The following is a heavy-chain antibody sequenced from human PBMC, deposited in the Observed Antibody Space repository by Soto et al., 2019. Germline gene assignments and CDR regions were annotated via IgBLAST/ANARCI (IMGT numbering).Heavy chain of an antibody. V-gene: IGHV3-30*18. D-gene: IGHD2-2*01. CDR3: AKDRRYQLLSYYYGMDV. CDR2: MSYDGSET. J-gene: IGHJ6*02. CDR1: GFAFSSCG. Sequence: QVQLVESGGGVVQPGRSLRLSCAASGFAFSSCGVHWVRQAPGKGLQWVAVMSYDGSETYYADSVKGRFTISRDNSKNTLYLQMNSLRAEDTAVSYCAKDRRYQLLSYYYGMDVWGQGTTVTVSS.